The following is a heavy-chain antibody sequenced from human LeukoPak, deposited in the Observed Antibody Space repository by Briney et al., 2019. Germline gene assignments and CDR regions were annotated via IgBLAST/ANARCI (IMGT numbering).Heavy chain of an antibody. CDR2: IYPGDSDT. V-gene: IGHV5-51*01. Sequence: GESLKISCKGPGYSFTSYWIGWVRQMPGKGLEWMGIIYPGDSDTRCSPSFQGQVTISADKSISTAYLQRGSLKASDTATYYCARGYSGYDYFDYWGQGTLVTVSS. CDR3: ARGYSGYDYFDY. J-gene: IGHJ4*02. D-gene: IGHD5-12*01. CDR1: GYSFTSYW.